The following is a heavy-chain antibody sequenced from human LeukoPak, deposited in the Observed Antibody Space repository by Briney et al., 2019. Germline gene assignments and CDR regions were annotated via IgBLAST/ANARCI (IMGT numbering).Heavy chain of an antibody. CDR2: IYYSGSR. CDR3: ARVREGVVGAYYFDY. CDR1: GGSISSYY. J-gene: IGHJ4*02. V-gene: IGHV4-59*01. Sequence: PSETLSLTCTVSGGSISSYYWSWIRRPPGKGLEWIGYIYYSGSRNYNPSLKSRVTISVDTSKNQFSLKLSSVTAADTAVYYCARVREGVVGAYYFDYWGQGTLVTVSS. D-gene: IGHD1-26*01.